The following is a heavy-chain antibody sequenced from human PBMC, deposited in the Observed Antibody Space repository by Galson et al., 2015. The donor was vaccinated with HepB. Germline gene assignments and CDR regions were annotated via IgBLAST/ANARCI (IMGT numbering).Heavy chain of an antibody. CDR3: TKSNRGAYAFDI. D-gene: IGHD1-14*01. CDR2: IKSKTDGGTT. Sequence: SLRLSCAASGFTFSNAWMNWVRRAPGKGLEWVGRIKSKTDGGTTDYAAPVEGRFTISRDDSKNTLYLQMNSLKTEDTAVYYCTKSNRGAYAFDIWGQGTMVTVSS. CDR1: GFTFSNAW. J-gene: IGHJ3*02. V-gene: IGHV3-15*07.